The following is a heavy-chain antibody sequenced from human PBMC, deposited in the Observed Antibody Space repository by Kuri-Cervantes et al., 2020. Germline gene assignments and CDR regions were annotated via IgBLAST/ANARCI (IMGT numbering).Heavy chain of an antibody. CDR3: AKGLTGYSSGWYIFDY. V-gene: IGHV3-30*02. D-gene: IGHD6-19*01. J-gene: IGHJ4*02. CDR1: GFTFSSYG. CDR2: IWYDGSNK. Sequence: GESLKISCAASGFTFSSYGMHWVRQAPGKGLEWVAVIWYDGSNKYYADSVKGRFTISRDNSKNTLYLQMNSLRAEDTALYYCAKGLTGYSSGWYIFDYWGQGTLVTVSS.